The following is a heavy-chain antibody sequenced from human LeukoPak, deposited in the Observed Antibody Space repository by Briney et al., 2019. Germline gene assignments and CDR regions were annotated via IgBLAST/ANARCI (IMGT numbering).Heavy chain of an antibody. CDR2: ISSSGSTI. V-gene: IGHV3-11*04. J-gene: IGHJ5*02. CDR3: ARDRDYDFWSGYSNRIGWFDP. D-gene: IGHD3-3*01. Sequence: GGSLRLSCAASGFTFSDYYMSWIRQAPGKGLEWVSYISSSGSTIYYADSVQGRFTISRDNAKNSLYLQMNSLRAEDTAVYYCARDRDYDFWSGYSNRIGWFDPWGQGTLVTVSS. CDR1: GFTFSDYY.